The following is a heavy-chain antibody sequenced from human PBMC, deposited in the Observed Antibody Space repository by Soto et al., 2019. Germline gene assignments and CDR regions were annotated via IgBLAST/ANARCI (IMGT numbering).Heavy chain of an antibody. CDR3: ARHVAVVTPRGDYGMDV. CDR2: IFPGDSDT. D-gene: IGHD2-15*01. V-gene: IGHV5-51*01. Sequence: GESLKISCNGSGYSFTSYWIGWVRQMPGKGLEWMGIIFPGDSDTRYSPSFQGQVTISADKSISTAYLQWSSLKASDTAMYYCARHVAVVTPRGDYGMDVWGQGTRVTVSS. CDR1: GYSFTSYW. J-gene: IGHJ6*02.